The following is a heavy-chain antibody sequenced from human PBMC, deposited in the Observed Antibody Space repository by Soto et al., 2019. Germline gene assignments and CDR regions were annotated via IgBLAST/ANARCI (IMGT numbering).Heavy chain of an antibody. CDR3: ARDRDYYDSSGYSPDAFDI. CDR2: IIPIFGTA. CDR1: GGTFGSYA. J-gene: IGHJ3*02. V-gene: IGHV1-69*13. Sequence: ASVKVSCKASGGTFGSYAISWVRQAPGQGLEWMGGIIPIFGTANYAQKFQGRVTITADESTSTAYMELSSLRSEDTAVYYCARDRDYYDSSGYSPDAFDIWGQGTMVTVSS. D-gene: IGHD3-22*01.